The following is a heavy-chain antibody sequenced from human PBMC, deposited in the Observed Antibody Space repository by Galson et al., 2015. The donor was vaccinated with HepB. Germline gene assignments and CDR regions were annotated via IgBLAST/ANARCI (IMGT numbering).Heavy chain of an antibody. Sequence: SLRLSCAASGFTFSSYGMHWVRQAPGKGLEWVAVISYDGSNKYYADSVKGRFTISRDNSKNTLYLQMNSLRAEDTAVYYCAKWMVRGSGGMDVWGQGTTVAVSS. CDR1: GFTFSSYG. V-gene: IGHV3-30*18. CDR3: AKWMVRGSGGMDV. J-gene: IGHJ6*02. CDR2: ISYDGSNK. D-gene: IGHD3-10*01.